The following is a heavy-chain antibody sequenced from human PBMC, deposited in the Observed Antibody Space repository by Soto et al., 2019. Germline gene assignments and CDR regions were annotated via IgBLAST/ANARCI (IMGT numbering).Heavy chain of an antibody. CDR3: ARDPPPPDY. CDR2: ISAYNGNT. CDR1: GSTFASYA. V-gene: IGHV1-18*01. J-gene: IGHJ4*02. Sequence: QVQLVQSGAEVKKPGASVKVSCKASGSTFASYAISWMRQAPGQGLGWRGWISAYNGNTNKAQKPEGRVTMTTDTSTSTAYMELRSLRSDDTAVYYCARDPPPPDYWGQGTLVTVSS.